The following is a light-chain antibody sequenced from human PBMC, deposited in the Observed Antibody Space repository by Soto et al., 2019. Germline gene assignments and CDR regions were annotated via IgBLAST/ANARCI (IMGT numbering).Light chain of an antibody. CDR3: QQRTQWPAT. CDR2: DSS. CDR1: QSVTGY. Sequence: PGERATLSCRTSQSVTGYLAWYQHKPGQAPRLLIYDSSKRATSIPARFSGSGSGTDFTLTISSLEPEDFAVYFCQQRTQWPATFGQGTKVEMK. J-gene: IGKJ1*01. V-gene: IGKV3-11*01.